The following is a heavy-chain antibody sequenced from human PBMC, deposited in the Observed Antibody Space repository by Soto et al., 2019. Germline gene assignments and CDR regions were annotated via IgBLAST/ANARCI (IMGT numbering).Heavy chain of an antibody. Sequence: GSAKGSSKASGYSFTTYGFNWLRQAPGEGLEWMGWISSYNGNKNSEQKLQGRVTRTRDTSTSKAYMKLRSLRLDGTAVYYSARAFELGVDTRMLLYFDYWGQGTLVTVSS. D-gene: IGHD5-12*01. V-gene: IGHV1-18*01. CDR2: ISSYNGNK. CDR1: GYSFTTYG. CDR3: ARAFELGVDTRMLLYFDY. J-gene: IGHJ4*02.